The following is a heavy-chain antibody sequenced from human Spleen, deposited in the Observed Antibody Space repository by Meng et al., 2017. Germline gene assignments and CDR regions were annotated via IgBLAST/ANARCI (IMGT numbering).Heavy chain of an antibody. Sequence: QVQLVQSGAEVKKPGASVKVSCKASGYTFTGYYIHWVRQAPGQGLEWMGRINPNSGGTRYAEKFQGRVTLTWDTSISTAYMDLSSLRSDDTAMYYCAKDLSGSIDYWGQGTLVTVSS. CDR2: INPNSGGT. D-gene: IGHD2/OR15-2a*01. CDR1: GYTFTGYY. CDR3: AKDLSGSIDY. J-gene: IGHJ4*02. V-gene: IGHV1-2*06.